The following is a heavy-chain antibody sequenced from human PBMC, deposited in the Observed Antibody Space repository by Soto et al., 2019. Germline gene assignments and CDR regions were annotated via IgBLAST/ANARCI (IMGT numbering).Heavy chain of an antibody. Sequence: PSETLSLTCSVSGSSMTTYYWHWIRQAPGKGLEWIGFIYNSGRGSTGSNPSLSSRVTFSIETSKNQFSLKLTSVTAADTAVYYCASFGVASMNWFDPWGQGTLVTVSS. D-gene: IGHD3-3*01. CDR2: IYNSGRGST. J-gene: IGHJ5*02. CDR1: GSSMTTYY. CDR3: ASFGVASMNWFDP. V-gene: IGHV4-59*08.